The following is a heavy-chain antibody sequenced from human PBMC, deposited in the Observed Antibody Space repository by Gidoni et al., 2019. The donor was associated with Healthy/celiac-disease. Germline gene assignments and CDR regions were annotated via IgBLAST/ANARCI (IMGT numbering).Heavy chain of an antibody. CDR3: ARRSLQGGRLDY. CDR1: GYTFTSYY. V-gene: IGHV1-46*03. J-gene: IGHJ4*02. CDR2: INPSGGST. D-gene: IGHD1-26*01. Sequence: QVQLVQSGAEVKKPGASVKVSCKASGYTFTSYYMHWVRQAPGQGLEWMGIINPSGGSTNYAQKFQGRVTMTRDTSTSTVYMELSSLRSEDTAVYYCARRSLQGGRLDYWGQGTLVTVSS.